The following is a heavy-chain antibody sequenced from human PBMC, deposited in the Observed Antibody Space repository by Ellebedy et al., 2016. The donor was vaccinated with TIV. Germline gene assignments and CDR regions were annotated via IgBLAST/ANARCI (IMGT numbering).Heavy chain of an antibody. CDR2: IYTSGST. J-gene: IGHJ5*02. CDR1: GGSISSYY. Sequence: SETLSLXXTVSGGSISSYYWSWIRQPAGKGLEWIGRIYTSGSTNYNPSLKSRVTISVDTSKNQFSLKLSSVTAADTAVYYCARARLRGVRGGLRWFDPWGQGTLVTVSS. CDR3: ARARLRGVRGGLRWFDP. D-gene: IGHD3-10*01. V-gene: IGHV4-4*07.